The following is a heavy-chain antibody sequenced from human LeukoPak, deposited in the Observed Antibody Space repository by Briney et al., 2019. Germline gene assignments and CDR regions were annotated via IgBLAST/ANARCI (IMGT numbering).Heavy chain of an antibody. CDR2: IYYSGST. D-gene: IGHD3-22*01. CDR3: ARQIYDSSGLYYFDY. CDR1: GGSISNGGYY. V-gene: IGHV4-61*08. Sequence: PSQTLSLTCTVSGGSISNGGYYWSWIRQPPGKGLEWIGYIYYSGSTNYNPSLKSRVTISVDTSKNQFSLKLSSVTAADTAVYYCARQIYDSSGLYYFDYWGQGTLVTVSS. J-gene: IGHJ4*02.